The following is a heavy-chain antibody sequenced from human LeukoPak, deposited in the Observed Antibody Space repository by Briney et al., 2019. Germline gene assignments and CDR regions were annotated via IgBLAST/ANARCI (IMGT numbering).Heavy chain of an antibody. J-gene: IGHJ4*02. V-gene: IGHV1-58*02. Sequence: SVKVSCKASGFTFTNSAMQWVRQARGQRLEWIGWIVVASGNTKYAQKFQERVTITRDTSTSTAYMELSSLSPEDTAVYYCAAAPIEMQQRGFDYWGQGTLVTVSS. CDR3: AAAPIEMQQRGFDY. CDR2: IVVASGNT. D-gene: IGHD5-24*01. CDR1: GFTFTNSA.